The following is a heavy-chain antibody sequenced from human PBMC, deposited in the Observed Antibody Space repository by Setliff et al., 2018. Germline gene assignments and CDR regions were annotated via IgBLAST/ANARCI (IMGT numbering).Heavy chain of an antibody. D-gene: IGHD1-1*01. CDR1: GGTFRDFA. Sequence: SAKVSCKASGGTFRDFAISWVRQAPGQGLEWMGGIMPVFGTPDYAQKFEGRVTISADETTTTAYLELSSLRSEDTGVYYCGSRQFPGGGNYYYFMDVWGKGTTVT. V-gene: IGHV1-69*13. CDR3: GSRQFPGGGNYYYFMDV. J-gene: IGHJ6*03. CDR2: IMPVFGTP.